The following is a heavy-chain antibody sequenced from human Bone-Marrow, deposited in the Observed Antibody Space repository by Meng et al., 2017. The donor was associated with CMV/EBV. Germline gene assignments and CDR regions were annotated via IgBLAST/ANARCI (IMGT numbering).Heavy chain of an antibody. CDR3: AREPSGIAVAGPDH. CDR1: GYTFTNYG. CDR2: ISAYNGNT. D-gene: IGHD6-19*01. Sequence: ASVKVSCKASGYTFTNYGISWVRQAPGQGLEWMGWISAYNGNTNYAQKLQGRVTMTTDTSTSTAYMELRSLRSDDTAVYYCAREPSGIAVAGPDHWGQGTLVTVSS. J-gene: IGHJ5*02. V-gene: IGHV1-18*01.